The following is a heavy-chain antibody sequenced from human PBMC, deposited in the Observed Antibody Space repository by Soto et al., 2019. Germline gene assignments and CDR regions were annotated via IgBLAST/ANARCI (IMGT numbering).Heavy chain of an antibody. D-gene: IGHD6-13*01. J-gene: IGHJ5*02. V-gene: IGHV1-46*01. CDR2: INPSGGST. CDR3: ARDLTAAAGTFYP. Sequence: ASVKVSCKVSGYTFTSYYMHWVRQAPGQGLEWMGIINPSGGSTSYAQKFQGRVTMTRDTSTSTVYMELSSLRSEDTAVYYCARDLTAAAGTFYPWGQGTLVTVSS. CDR1: GYTFTSYY.